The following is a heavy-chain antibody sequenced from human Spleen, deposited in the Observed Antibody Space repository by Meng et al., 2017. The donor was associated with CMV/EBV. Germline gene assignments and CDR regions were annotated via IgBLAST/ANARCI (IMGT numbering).Heavy chain of an antibody. CDR3: ARGQTDSYYYGMDV. Sequence: SGFSFNDYYMTWIRQAPGKGLEWVSYISISGNTIFYADSLKGRFTISRDNAKNLLYLEMKSLRAEDTATYYCARGQTDSYYYGMDVWGQGTTVTVSS. J-gene: IGHJ6*01. V-gene: IGHV3-11*01. CDR2: ISISGNTI. CDR1: GFSFNDYY.